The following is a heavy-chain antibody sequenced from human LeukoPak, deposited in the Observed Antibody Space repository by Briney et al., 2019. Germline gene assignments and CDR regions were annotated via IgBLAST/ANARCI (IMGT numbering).Heavy chain of an antibody. D-gene: IGHD3-16*01. CDR2: LYDSGST. CDR1: GCSISSYY. CDR3: ARVGGVPLGAFDI. Sequence: SETLSLTCSVSGCSISSYYWSWIRRPPGEGLEWIGYLYDSGSTRSTDYNPSLKSRLTLSVDTSKNQFSLKLTSVTAADTAVYYCARVGGVPLGAFDIWGQGTMVTASS. J-gene: IGHJ3*02. V-gene: IGHV4-59*01.